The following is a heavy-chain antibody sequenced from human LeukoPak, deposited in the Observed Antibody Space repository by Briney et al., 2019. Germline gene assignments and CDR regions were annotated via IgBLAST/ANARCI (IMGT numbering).Heavy chain of an antibody. CDR3: ARKRTVVLWFGETTFNWLDP. D-gene: IGHD3-10*01. V-gene: IGHV4-34*01. CDR2: INHSGST. Sequence: TSETLSLTCAVYGGSFSGYYWSWIRQPPGKGLEWIGEINHSGSTNYNPSLKSRVTISVGTSKNQFSLKLSSVTAADTAVYYCARKRTVVLWFGETTFNWLDPWGQGTLVTVSS. J-gene: IGHJ5*02. CDR1: GGSFSGYY.